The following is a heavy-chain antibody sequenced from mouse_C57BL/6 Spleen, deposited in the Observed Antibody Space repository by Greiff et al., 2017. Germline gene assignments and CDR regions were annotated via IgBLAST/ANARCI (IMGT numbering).Heavy chain of an antibody. CDR2: ISDGGSYT. CDR3: ARDQDGFIL. D-gene: IGHD2-3*01. Sequence: EVKLMESGGGLVKPGGSLKLSCAASGFTFSSYAMSWVRQTPEKRLEWVATISDGGSYTYYPDNVKGRFTISRDNAKNNLYLQMSHLKSEDTAIYYCARDQDGFILGGRGTTLTVSS. V-gene: IGHV5-4*01. CDR1: GFTFSSYA. J-gene: IGHJ2*01.